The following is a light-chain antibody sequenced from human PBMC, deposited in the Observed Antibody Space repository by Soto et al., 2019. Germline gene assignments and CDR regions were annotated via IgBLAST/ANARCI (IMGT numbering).Light chain of an antibody. V-gene: IGKV1-5*03. CDR1: QSISSW. CDR3: QQYNSYPLT. J-gene: IGKJ4*01. CDR2: KAS. Sequence: DIQMTQSPSTLSASVGDRVTITCRASQSISSWLAWYQQKPGKAPKLLIYKASCLESGVPSRFSGSGSGTEFTLSISSLQPDDFATDYCQQYNSYPLTFGGGTKVEIK.